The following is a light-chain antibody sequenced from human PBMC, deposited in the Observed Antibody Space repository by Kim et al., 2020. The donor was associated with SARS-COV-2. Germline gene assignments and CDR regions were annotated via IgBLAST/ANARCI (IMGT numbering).Light chain of an antibody. J-gene: IGLJ3*02. V-gene: IGLV10-54*04. CDR2: KDD. Sequence: QTATIPCTGTSHNVGSEATAWLQQHQGRPPKLLTYKDDNRPSGVSERVSASRSGTTASLPIAGLQPDDEADYYCTAWDGSLSAWVFGGGTQLTVL. CDR1: SHNVGSEA. CDR3: TAWDGSLSAWV.